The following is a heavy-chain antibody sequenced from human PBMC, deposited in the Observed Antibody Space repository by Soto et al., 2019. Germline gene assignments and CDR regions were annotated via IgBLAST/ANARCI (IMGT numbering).Heavy chain of an antibody. J-gene: IGHJ4*02. CDR3: EKNTLS. CDR2: ISPDGSAY. Sequence: EVQLVESGGGLVQPGGSLRLSCAGSGFTFSNFWMSWVRQAPGKGLEWVANISPDGSAYSYMDSVNGRFTISRDNAKNSLYLQMNSLRAEDTAVYYCEKNTLSGGQGTLVTVSS. CDR1: GFTFSNFW. V-gene: IGHV3-7*01.